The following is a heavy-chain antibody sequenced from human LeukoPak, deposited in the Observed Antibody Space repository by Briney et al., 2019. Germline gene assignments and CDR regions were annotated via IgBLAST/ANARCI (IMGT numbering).Heavy chain of an antibody. CDR3: ARGSAAAGTGYGYYYYMDV. CDR1: GGSFSGYY. Sequence: PSETLSLTCAVYGGSFSGYYWSWIRQPPGKGLEWIGEINHSGSTNYNPSLKSRVTISVDTSKNQFSLKLSSVTAADTAVYYCARGSAAAGTGYGYYYYMDVWGKGTTVTVSS. V-gene: IGHV4-34*01. J-gene: IGHJ6*03. CDR2: INHSGST. D-gene: IGHD6-13*01.